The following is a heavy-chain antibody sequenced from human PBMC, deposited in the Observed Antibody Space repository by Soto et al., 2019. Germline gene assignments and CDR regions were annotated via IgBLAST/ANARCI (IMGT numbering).Heavy chain of an antibody. CDR1: GFTFSSYA. CDR2: ISYDGSNK. V-gene: IGHV3-30-3*01. CDR3: AREGFYDILTGYYYYYGMDV. J-gene: IGHJ6*02. Sequence: GGSLRLSCAASGFTFSSYAMHWVRQAPGKGLEWVAVISYDGSNKYYADSVKGRFTISRDNSKNTLYLQMNSLRAEDTAVYYCAREGFYDILTGYYYYYGMDVWGQGTTVTVS. D-gene: IGHD3-9*01.